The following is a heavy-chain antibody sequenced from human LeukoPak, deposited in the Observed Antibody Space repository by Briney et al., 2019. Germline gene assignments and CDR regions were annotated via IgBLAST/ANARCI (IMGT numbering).Heavy chain of an antibody. Sequence: PSETLSLTCAVYGGSFSGYYWSWIRQPPGKGLEWIGEINHSGSTNYNPSLKSRVTISVDTSKNQCSLKLSSVTAADTAVYYCARFRQRHRLSGYDRYYYGMDVWGQGTTVTVSS. V-gene: IGHV4-34*01. CDR1: GGSFSGYY. J-gene: IGHJ6*02. CDR2: INHSGST. CDR3: ARFRQRHRLSGYDRYYYGMDV. D-gene: IGHD5-12*01.